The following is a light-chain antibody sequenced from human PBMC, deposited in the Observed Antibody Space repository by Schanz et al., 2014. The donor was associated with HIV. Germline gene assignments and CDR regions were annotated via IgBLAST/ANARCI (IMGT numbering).Light chain of an antibody. J-gene: IGKJ2*01. Sequence: DIQMTQSPPTLSASVGDRVTFTCRASQSITNWLAWYQQKPGKAPKLLIYKASSLERGVPSRFSGRGSGTEFTLTISRLQPDDFAVYYCQQYNNWHQTFGQGTKVEIK. CDR3: QQYNNWHQT. CDR1: QSITNW. CDR2: KAS. V-gene: IGKV1-5*03.